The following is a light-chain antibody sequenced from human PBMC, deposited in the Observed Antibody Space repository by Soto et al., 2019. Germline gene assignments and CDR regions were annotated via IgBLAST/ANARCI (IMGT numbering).Light chain of an antibody. CDR2: SND. Sequence: QSVLTQPPSASGTPGQRVTISCSGSSSNIGSNAVNWYQHLPGTAPKLLIYSNDQRPSGVPDRFSGSKSGTSASLAISGLQSEDEADYYCAAWDSSLYGPVFGGGTKVTVL. V-gene: IGLV1-44*01. CDR1: SSNIGSNA. J-gene: IGLJ3*02. CDR3: AAWDSSLYGPV.